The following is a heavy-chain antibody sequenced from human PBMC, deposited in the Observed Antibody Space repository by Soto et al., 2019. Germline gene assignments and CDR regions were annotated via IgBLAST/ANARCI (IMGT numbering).Heavy chain of an antibody. CDR2: INHSGST. D-gene: IGHD2-15*01. Sequence: ETLSLTCAVYGGSFSGYYWSWIRQPPGKGLEWIGEINHSGSTNYNPSLKSRVTISVDTSKNQFSLKLSSVTAADTAVYYCARGLVVAATGYWGQGTLVTVSS. CDR3: ARGLVVAATGY. V-gene: IGHV4-34*01. CDR1: GGSFSGYY. J-gene: IGHJ4*02.